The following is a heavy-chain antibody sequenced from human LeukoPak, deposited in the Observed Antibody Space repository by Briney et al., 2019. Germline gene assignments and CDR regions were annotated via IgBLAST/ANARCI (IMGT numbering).Heavy chain of an antibody. CDR1: GYSISSGYY. CDR3: ARDNEVAARPSAFDY. V-gene: IGHV4-38-2*02. Sequence: SETLSLTCTVSGYSISSGYYWGWIRQPPGKGLEWIGSIYHSGSTYYNPSLKSRVTISVDTSKNQFSLKLSSVTAADTAVYYCARDNEVAARPSAFDYWGQGTLVTVSS. D-gene: IGHD6-6*01. J-gene: IGHJ4*02. CDR2: IYHSGST.